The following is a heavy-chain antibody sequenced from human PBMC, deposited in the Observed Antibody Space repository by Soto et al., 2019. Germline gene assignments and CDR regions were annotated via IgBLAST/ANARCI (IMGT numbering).Heavy chain of an antibody. J-gene: IGHJ4*02. V-gene: IGHV3-23*01. CDR2: ISGNADSA. Sequence: EVQLLESGGGLVQPGGSLRLSCAASGFTFSNYAMTWVRQTPGKGLEWVSVISGNADSAYYADSVKGRFTISRDNSKNKAYLQMKSLRAEDTAVYYCASPKVTSSWSSDYWGQGTLVSVSS. CDR1: GFTFSNYA. D-gene: IGHD6-13*01. CDR3: ASPKVTSSWSSDY.